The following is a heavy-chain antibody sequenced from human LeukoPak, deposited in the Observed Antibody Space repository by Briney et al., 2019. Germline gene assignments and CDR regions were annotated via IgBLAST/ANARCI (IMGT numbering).Heavy chain of an antibody. D-gene: IGHD5-24*01. CDR2: ISSGGGT. CDR1: GFTFSSNY. Sequence: PGGSLRLSCAASGFTFSSNYMSWVRQAPGKGLEWVSLISSGGGTYYADSVKGRFTISRDNSKSMVYLQMNSLRADDTAVYYCAREEMAVSGYFDYWSQGILVTVSS. J-gene: IGHJ4*02. V-gene: IGHV3-53*01. CDR3: AREEMAVSGYFDY.